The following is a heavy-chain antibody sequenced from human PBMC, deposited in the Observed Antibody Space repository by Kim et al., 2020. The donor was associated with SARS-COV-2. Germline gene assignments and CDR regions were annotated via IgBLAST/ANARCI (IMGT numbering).Heavy chain of an antibody. V-gene: IGHV4-31*03. CDR3: ARAPLKNPVPLGYYYYYGMDV. J-gene: IGHJ6*02. CDR1: GGSISSGGYY. Sequence: SETLSLTCTVSGGSISSGGYYWSWIRQHPGKGLEWIGYIYYSGSTYYNLSLKSRVTISVDTSKNQFSLKLSSVTAADTAVYYCARAPLKNPVPLGYYYYYGMDVWGQGTTVTVSS. CDR2: IYYSGST.